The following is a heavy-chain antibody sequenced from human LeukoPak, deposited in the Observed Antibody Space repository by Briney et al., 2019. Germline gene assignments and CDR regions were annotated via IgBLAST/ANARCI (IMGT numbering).Heavy chain of an antibody. Sequence: GGSLRLSCAASGFTFSSYAMNWVRQAPGKGLEWVSAISGSGSGDSTYYADSVKGRFTISRDNSKNTLYLQMSSLRAEDTAVYYCAKDLYYYGSGSYDYWGQGTLVTVSS. CDR2: ISGSGSGDST. D-gene: IGHD3-10*01. CDR1: GFTFSSYA. J-gene: IGHJ4*02. V-gene: IGHV3-23*01. CDR3: AKDLYYYGSGSYDY.